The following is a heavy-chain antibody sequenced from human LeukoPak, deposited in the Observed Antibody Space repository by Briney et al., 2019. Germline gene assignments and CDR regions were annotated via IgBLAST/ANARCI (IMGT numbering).Heavy chain of an antibody. D-gene: IGHD1-7*01. CDR2: IYHSGST. J-gene: IGHJ6*03. Sequence: PSETLSLTCAVSGYSISSGYYWGWIRQPPGKGLEWIGSIYHSGSTDYNPSLKSRVTISVDTSKNQFSLKLSSVTAADTAVYYCARDNWNYPNYYYCMDVWGKGTTVTVSS. V-gene: IGHV4-38-2*02. CDR3: ARDNWNYPNYYYCMDV. CDR1: GYSISSGYY.